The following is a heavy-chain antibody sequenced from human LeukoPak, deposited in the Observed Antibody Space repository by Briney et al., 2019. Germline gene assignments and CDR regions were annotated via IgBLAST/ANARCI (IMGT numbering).Heavy chain of an antibody. CDR2: TSGDGITT. J-gene: IGHJ4*02. D-gene: IGHD5/OR15-5a*01. CDR1: GFTFHNYA. Sequence: QPGGSLRLSCAASGFTFHNYAIHCVRQAPGKGLEWVSLTSGDGITTYFADSVKGRFTISRDNSKSSLFLQMNSLRTEDTALYYCARDHVYGGADYWGQGTLVTVSS. CDR3: ARDHVYGGADY. V-gene: IGHV3-43*02.